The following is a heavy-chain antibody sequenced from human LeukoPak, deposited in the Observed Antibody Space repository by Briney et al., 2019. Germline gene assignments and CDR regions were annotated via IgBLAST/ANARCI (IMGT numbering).Heavy chain of an antibody. D-gene: IGHD3-10*01. CDR2: IRSKACGGTT. V-gene: IGHV3-49*03. J-gene: IGHJ5*02. CDR3: TSQKDYYGSGSYWTFDP. CDR1: GFTFGDYV. Sequence: GSLRLSCTASGFTFGDYVMSWFRQAPGKGLEWVGFIRSKACGGTTEYAASVKGRFTISRDDSKSIAYVQMNSLKTEDTAVYYCTSQKDYYGSGSYWTFDPWGQGTLVTVSS.